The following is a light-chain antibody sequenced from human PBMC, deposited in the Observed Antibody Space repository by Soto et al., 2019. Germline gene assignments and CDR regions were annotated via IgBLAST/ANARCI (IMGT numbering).Light chain of an antibody. CDR2: EGN. CDR1: SSDVGTYNL. J-gene: IGLJ2*01. V-gene: IGLV2-23*01. Sequence: QSVLTQPASVSGSPGQSITISCTGTSSDVGTYNLVSWYQQHPGNAPKLMIYEGNKRPSGVSNRFSGSKSGNTASLTISRLQAEDEGDYYCSSYVGSGTYVVFGGGTKLTVL. CDR3: SSYVGSGTYVV.